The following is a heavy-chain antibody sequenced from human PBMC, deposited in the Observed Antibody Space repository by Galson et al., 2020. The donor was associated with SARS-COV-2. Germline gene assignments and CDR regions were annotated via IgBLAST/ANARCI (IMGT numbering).Heavy chain of an antibody. CDR1: GGSIGFYY. D-gene: IGHD3-22*01. J-gene: IGHJ4*02. CDR2: IYYSGST. CDR3: ARTQYDSRGYDY. Sequence: SETLSLTCTVSGGSIGFYYWSWIRQPPGKGLEWIGYIYYSGSTNYSPSLKSRVTMSVDTSKNQFSPNLSSVTAADTAVYYCARTQYDSRGYDYWGQGTLVTVSS. V-gene: IGHV4-59*01.